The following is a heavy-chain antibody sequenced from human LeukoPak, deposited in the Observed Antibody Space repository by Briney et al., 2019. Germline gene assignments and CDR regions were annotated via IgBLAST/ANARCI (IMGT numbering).Heavy chain of an antibody. CDR1: GFSLSIHW. CDR2: ISGSGDGT. V-gene: IGHV3-23*01. D-gene: IGHD4-17*01. Sequence: GGSLRLSCAASGFSLSIHWLTWVRQAPGKGLEWVSGISGSGDGTYYADSVKGRFTISRDNSENTLYLQMISLRAEDTAVYYCAKARTTVTTYVDYWGQGTLVTVSS. J-gene: IGHJ4*02. CDR3: AKARTTVTTYVDY.